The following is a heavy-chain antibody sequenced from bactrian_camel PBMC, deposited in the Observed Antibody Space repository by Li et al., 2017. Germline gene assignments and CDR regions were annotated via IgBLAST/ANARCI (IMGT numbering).Heavy chain of an antibody. CDR2: ITTGGSST. V-gene: IGHV3S42*01. Sequence: EVQLVESGGGSAQVGRSLRLSCSASADALMYMAWFRQAPGQKREAVAAITTGGSSTMYHDSVKGRFTISVDNEHNTLYLHMTSLQPNDTGMYYCAADGSPTVGACMTRLHYGMHYRGEGTQVTVS. CDR1: ADALMY. J-gene: IGHJ7*01. D-gene: IGHD3*01.